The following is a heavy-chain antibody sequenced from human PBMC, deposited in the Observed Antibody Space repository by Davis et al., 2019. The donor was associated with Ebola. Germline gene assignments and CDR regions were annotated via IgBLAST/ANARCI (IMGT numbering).Heavy chain of an antibody. CDR2: ISYDGSNK. D-gene: IGHD3-22*01. V-gene: IGHV3-30-3*01. Sequence: PGGSLRLSCAVSGFTFSSYAMHWVRQAPGKGLEWVAVISYDGSNKYYADSVKGRFTISRDNSKNTLYLQMNSLRAEDTAVYYCARVGDSSGYYDYWGQGTLVTVSS. J-gene: IGHJ4*02. CDR3: ARVGDSSGYYDY. CDR1: GFTFSSYA.